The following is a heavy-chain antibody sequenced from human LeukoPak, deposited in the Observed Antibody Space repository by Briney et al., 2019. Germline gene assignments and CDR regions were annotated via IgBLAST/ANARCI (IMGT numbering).Heavy chain of an antibody. J-gene: IGHJ6*02. CDR2: ISYDGSNK. V-gene: IGHV3-30-3*01. CDR1: GFTFSSYA. Sequence: GGSLRLSCAASGFTFSSYAMHWVRQAPGKGLEWVAVISYDGSNKYYADSVKGRFTISRDNSKNTLYLQMNSLRAEDTAVYYCARGTGDWYYYYHGMDVWGQGTTVTVSS. CDR3: ARGTGDWYYYYHGMDV. D-gene: IGHD7-27*01.